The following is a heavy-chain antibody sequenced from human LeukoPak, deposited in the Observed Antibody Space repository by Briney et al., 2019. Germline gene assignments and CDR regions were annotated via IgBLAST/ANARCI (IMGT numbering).Heavy chain of an antibody. CDR3: ARDSPPNYYYGMDV. V-gene: IGHV3-23*01. CDR2: ITIGGGRT. Sequence: GGSLRLSCEASGFTFSSYAMAWVRQAPGKGLEWVSSITIGGGRTYYADSVKGRFTISRDNAKNSLYLQMNSLRAEDTAVYYCARDSPPNYYYGMDVWGQGTTVTVSS. CDR1: GFTFSSYA. J-gene: IGHJ6*02.